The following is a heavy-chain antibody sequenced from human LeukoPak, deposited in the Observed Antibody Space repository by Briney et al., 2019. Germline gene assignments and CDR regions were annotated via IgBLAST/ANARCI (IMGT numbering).Heavy chain of an antibody. J-gene: IGHJ6*03. CDR3: ARGRQEVSMIVVVMTAVSYYLDV. CDR1: GGSSSGYY. D-gene: IGHD3-22*01. Sequence: PSENLSLTCAVYGGSSSGYYWTWIRQAPGKGLEWIGEINPSGRISYNPSLKSRLTISVDALKNQFSLNLRSLTAADTAVYYCARGRQEVSMIVVVMTAVSYYLDVWGKGTTVTVS. V-gene: IGHV4-34*01. CDR2: INPSGRI.